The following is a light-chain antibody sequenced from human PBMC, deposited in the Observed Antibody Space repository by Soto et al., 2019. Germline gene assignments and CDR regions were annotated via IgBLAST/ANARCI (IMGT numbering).Light chain of an antibody. CDR3: QHYNKAPWT. CDR2: GAS. J-gene: IGKJ1*01. V-gene: IGKV1-27*01. CDR1: QGIYTY. Sequence: IQMTQSPSSLSASVGDRVTITCRASQGIYTYLAWYQHRPGKAPELLIYGASTLQAGVPSRFSGGGSGTHFVLTISSLQPEDVATYYCQHYNKAPWTFGQGTKV.